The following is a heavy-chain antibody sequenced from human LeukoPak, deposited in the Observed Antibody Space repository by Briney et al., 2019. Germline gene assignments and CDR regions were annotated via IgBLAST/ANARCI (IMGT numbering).Heavy chain of an antibody. CDR2: ISAYNGNT. V-gene: IGHV1-18*01. Sequence: GASAKVSCKASGYTFTSYGISWVRQAPGQGLEWMGWISAYNGNTNYAQKLQGRVTMTTDTSTSTAYMELRSLRSDDTAVYYCARASLLVGATRVSLDYWGQGTLVTVSS. CDR3: ARASLLVGATRVSLDY. CDR1: GYTFTSYG. D-gene: IGHD1-26*01. J-gene: IGHJ4*02.